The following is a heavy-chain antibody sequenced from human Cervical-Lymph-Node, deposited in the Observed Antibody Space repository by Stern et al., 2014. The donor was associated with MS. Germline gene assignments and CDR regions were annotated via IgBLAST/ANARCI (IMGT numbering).Heavy chain of an antibody. CDR1: GYTLSEIS. Sequence: QVQLVQSGAEVKKPGASVKVSCEVSGYTLSEISMHWVRQAPGKGLEWMGGFDPEQVEPRYAQKFQGRVTMAEDKSTDTAYMELSSLRSEDTAVYYCATHRGRVTYYYGIDVCGQGTTVTVSS. CDR3: ATHRGRVTYYYGIDV. CDR2: FDPEQVEP. J-gene: IGHJ6*02. V-gene: IGHV1-24*01. D-gene: IGHD2-21*02.